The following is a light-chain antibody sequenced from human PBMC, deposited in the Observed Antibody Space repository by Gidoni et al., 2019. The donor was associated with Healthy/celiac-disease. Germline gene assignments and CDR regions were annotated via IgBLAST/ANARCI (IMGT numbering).Light chain of an antibody. CDR3: QQSYSTPPN. CDR1: QSISSY. Sequence: DTQMSHSPPSLSASVGDRVTITCRASQSISSYLKCYQQKPGKATKLLIYAASSLKSGVPSRFRGSGSGTDFALTISSLQPEDFATYYCQQSYSTPPNFGPGTKVDIK. CDR2: AAS. V-gene: IGKV1-39*01. J-gene: IGKJ3*01.